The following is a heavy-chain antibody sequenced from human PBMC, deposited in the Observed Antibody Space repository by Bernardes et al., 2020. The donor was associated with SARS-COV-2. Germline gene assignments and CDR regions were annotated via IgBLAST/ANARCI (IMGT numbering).Heavy chain of an antibody. D-gene: IGHD6-19*01. Sequence: GGSLRLSCAVSGFTFGAYPMTWVRQAPGKGLEWVSAISESADSTWYADSVKGRFTSSRDNSKNTPYLQMSGLRAEDTAVYFCARRYDRGWQPLDYWGQGTLVTVSS. CDR3: ARRYDRGWQPLDY. CDR2: ISESADST. J-gene: IGHJ4*02. V-gene: IGHV3-23*01. CDR1: GFTFGAYP.